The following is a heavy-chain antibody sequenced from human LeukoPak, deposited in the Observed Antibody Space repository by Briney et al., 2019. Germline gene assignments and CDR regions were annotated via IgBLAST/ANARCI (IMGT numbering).Heavy chain of an antibody. CDR3: ARPSHPRTYQLTPFDI. J-gene: IGHJ3*02. Sequence: SETLSLTCAVYAGSFSGYYWSWIRQPPGKGLEWIGEINHSGSTKYNPSLKSRVSISVDTSKNQFSLKLSSVTAADTAVYYCARPSHPRTYQLTPFDIWGQGTMVTVSS. V-gene: IGHV4-34*01. CDR2: INHSGST. D-gene: IGHD2-2*01. CDR1: AGSFSGYY.